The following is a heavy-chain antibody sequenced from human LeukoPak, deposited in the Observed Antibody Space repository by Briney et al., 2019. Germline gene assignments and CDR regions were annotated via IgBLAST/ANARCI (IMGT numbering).Heavy chain of an antibody. CDR3: ARGTGSAYFDY. CDR2: IYYSGST. D-gene: IGHD1-1*01. J-gene: IGHJ4*02. Sequence: GSLRLSCAASGFTFSNYGMNWIRQPPGKGLEWIGYIYYSGSTNYNPSLKSRVTISVDTSKNQFSLKLSSVTAADTAVYYCARGTGSAYFDYWGQGTLVTVSS. V-gene: IGHV4-59*01. CDR1: GFTFSNYG.